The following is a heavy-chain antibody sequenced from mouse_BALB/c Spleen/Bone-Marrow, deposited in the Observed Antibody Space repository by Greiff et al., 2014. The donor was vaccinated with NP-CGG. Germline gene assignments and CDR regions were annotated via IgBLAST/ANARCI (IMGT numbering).Heavy chain of an antibody. J-gene: IGHJ4*01. D-gene: IGHD3-3*01. CDR1: GFIFSSFG. CDR3: TRSGTLGAIDY. Sequence: EVQLVESGGGLVKPGGSRKLSCAASGFIFSSFGMHWVRQAPEKGLEWVAYISSGSSTIYYADTMKGRFTISRDNPKNTLFLQMTSLRSEDTAMYYCTRSGTLGAIDYWGQGTSVTVSS. V-gene: IGHV5-17*02. CDR2: ISSGSSTI.